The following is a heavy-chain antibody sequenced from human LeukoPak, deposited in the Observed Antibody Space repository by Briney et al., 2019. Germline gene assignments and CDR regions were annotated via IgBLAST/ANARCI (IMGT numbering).Heavy chain of an antibody. CDR1: GGSISTYY. D-gene: IGHD5-24*01. CDR3: ARGPAEMATY. J-gene: IGHJ4*02. V-gene: IGHV4-59*01. Sequence: SETLSLTCTVSGGSISTYYWSWVRQPPAKGLEWIGYISYSESTNYNPSLKSRVTISVDTSKNQFSLKLSSVTAADTAVYYCARGPAEMATYWGQGTLVTVSS. CDR2: ISYSEST.